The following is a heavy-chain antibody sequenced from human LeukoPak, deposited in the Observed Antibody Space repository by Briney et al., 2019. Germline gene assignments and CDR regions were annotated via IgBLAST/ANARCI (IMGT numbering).Heavy chain of an antibody. D-gene: IGHD2-15*01. V-gene: IGHV3-74*01. CDR3: AKVLGGLWPGIDY. CDR2: INSDGSST. CDR1: GFTFSSYW. J-gene: IGHJ4*02. Sequence: TGGSLRLSCAASGFTFSSYWMHWVRQAPGKGLVWVSRINSDGSSTRYADSVTGRFTISRDNAKNTVYLQMNSLRAEDTAVYYCAKVLGGLWPGIDYWGQGTVVTVSS.